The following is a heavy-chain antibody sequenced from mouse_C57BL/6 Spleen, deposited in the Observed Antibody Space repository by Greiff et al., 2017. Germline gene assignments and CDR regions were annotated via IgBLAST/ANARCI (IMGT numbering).Heavy chain of an antibody. J-gene: IGHJ2*01. V-gene: IGHV7-3*01. CDR3: ARSLTHYFDY. D-gene: IGHD1-1*01. CDR1: GFTFTDYY. CDR2: IRNKANGYTT. Sequence: EVQLVESGGGLVQPGGSLSLSCAASGFTFTDYYMSWVRQPPGKALEWLGFIRNKANGYTTEYSASVKGRFTISRDNSQSILYLQMNALRAEDSATYYCARSLTHYFDYWGQGTTLTVSS.